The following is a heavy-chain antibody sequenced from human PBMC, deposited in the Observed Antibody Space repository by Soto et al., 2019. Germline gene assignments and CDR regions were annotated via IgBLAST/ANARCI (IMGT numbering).Heavy chain of an antibody. J-gene: IGHJ4*02. CDR2: ISGSGGST. D-gene: IGHD3-3*01. CDR3: AKHLRFLEWLQYDFDY. CDR1: GFTFSSYA. V-gene: IGHV3-23*01. Sequence: GGSLRLSCAASGFTFSSYAMSWVRQAPGKGLEWVSAISGSGGSTYNADSVKGRFTISRDNSKNTLYLQMNSLGAEDTAVYYCAKHLRFLEWLQYDFDYWGQGTLVTVSS.